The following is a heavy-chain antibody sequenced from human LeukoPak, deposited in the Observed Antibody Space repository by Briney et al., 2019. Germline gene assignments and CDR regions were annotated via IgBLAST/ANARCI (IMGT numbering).Heavy chain of an antibody. CDR2: ISGRGGRT. D-gene: IGHD3-22*01. Sequence: GGSLRLSCEPSGFTFSSFAMSWVRQAPGKGREWVAAISGRGGRTYYADSVKGRFTISRDNSRNTLYLQMNSLRADDTAVYYCARSSYVSYYYDSSAEVANIWFNPWSQGSLVTVSS. CDR3: ARSSYVSYYYDSSAEVANIWFNP. V-gene: IGHV3-23*01. CDR1: GFTFSSFA. J-gene: IGHJ5*02.